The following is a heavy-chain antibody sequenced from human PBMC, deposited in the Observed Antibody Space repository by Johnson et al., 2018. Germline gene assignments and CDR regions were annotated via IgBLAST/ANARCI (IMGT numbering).Heavy chain of an antibody. CDR3: AKSGYYYYMDV. D-gene: IGHD3-10*01. CDR2: ISYDGSNK. CDR1: GFTFSSYG. Sequence: QVQLVQSGGGVVQPGRSLRLSCAASGFTFSSYGIHWVRQAPGKGLEWVAVISYDGSNKYYADSVKGRFTISRDNSKNTLYLQMNSLRAEDTAVYYCAKSGYYYYMDVWGKGTTVTVSS. J-gene: IGHJ6*03. V-gene: IGHV3-30*18.